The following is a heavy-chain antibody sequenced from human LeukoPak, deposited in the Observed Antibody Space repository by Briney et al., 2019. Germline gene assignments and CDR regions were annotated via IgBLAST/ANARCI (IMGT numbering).Heavy chain of an antibody. J-gene: IGHJ4*02. CDR1: GYTLTELS. Sequence: GASVKVSCKVSGYTLTELSMHWVRQAPGKGLEWMGGFDPEDGETIYAQKFQGRVTMTEDTSTDTAYMELSSLRSEDTAVYYCATAVGPVQRSGWFGELFVYWGQGTLVTVSS. CDR3: ATAVGPVQRSGWFGELFVY. CDR2: FDPEDGET. V-gene: IGHV1-24*01. D-gene: IGHD3-10*01.